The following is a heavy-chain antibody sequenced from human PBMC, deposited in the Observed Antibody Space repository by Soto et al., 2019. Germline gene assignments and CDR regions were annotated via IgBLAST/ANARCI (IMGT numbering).Heavy chain of an antibody. CDR3: ARGSGGHYNSGTLLD. Sequence: GGSLRLSCAASGFTFTNYGIHWVRQAPGKGLEWVAFLSDDGINDYYADSVKGRFTISRDNSKNTLSLQMNSLRAEDTAVYYCARGSGGHYNSGTLLDWGQGILVTVSS. J-gene: IGHJ4*02. CDR1: GFTFTNYG. D-gene: IGHD3-10*01. CDR2: LSDDGIND. V-gene: IGHV3-30*19.